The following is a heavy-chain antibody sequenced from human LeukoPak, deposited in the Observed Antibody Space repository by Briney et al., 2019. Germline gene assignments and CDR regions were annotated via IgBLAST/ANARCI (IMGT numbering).Heavy chain of an antibody. CDR3: AKEVAWQQLANAFDV. CDR1: GFTFDDYA. D-gene: IGHD6-13*01. J-gene: IGHJ3*01. V-gene: IGHV3-9*01. CDR2: ISWDSGTI. Sequence: GRSLRLSCAASGFTFDDYAMHWVRQAPGKGLEWVSGISWDSGTIGYADSVKGRFTISRDNAKNSLYLQMNSLRAEDTALYYCAKEVAWQQLANAFDVWGQGTMVTVSS.